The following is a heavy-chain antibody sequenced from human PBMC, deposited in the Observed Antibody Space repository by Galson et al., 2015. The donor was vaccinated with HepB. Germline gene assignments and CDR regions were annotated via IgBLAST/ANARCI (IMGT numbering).Heavy chain of an antibody. CDR3: ARDKGRRLWRDVGYIDY. D-gene: IGHD3-16*01. J-gene: IGHJ4*02. V-gene: IGHV3-48*03. CDR1: GFTFIAYE. Sequence: SLRLSCAASGFTFIAYEMSWVRLAPGKGLEWISYITTSGSTIYYADSVKGRFTVSRDNAKHSLYLQMTSLRVEDTAVYYCARDKGRRLWRDVGYIDYWGQGVLVTVSS. CDR2: ITTSGSTI.